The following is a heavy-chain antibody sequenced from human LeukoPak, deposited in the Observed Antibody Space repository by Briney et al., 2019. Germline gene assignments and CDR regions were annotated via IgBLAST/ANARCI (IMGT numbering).Heavy chain of an antibody. V-gene: IGHV4-4*07. D-gene: IGHD3-22*01. CDR3: ARGENYYDSNGYPY. Sequence: SETLSLTCTVSGGSISNYYWTWIRQPAGKGLEWIGRIYTSGTTNYNPSLKSRVTMSLDTPKNQFSLKLTSVTAADTAVYFCARGENYYDSNGYPYWGQGTLVTVSS. J-gene: IGHJ4*02. CDR1: GGSISNYY. CDR2: IYTSGTT.